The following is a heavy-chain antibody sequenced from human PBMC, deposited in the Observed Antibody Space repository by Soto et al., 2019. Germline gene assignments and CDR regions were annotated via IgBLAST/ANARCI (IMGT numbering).Heavy chain of an antibody. CDR3: VSDRGYGHASVPYS. CDR2: ISYDGSLQ. Sequence: QAQLVESGGGVVQPGRSLRLSCAASGFAFSSYGMHWVRQAPGTGLEWVAVISYDGSLQHYADSVKGRFTISRDNSKNMVLLQMSGLRAEDTAVYYWVSDRGYGHASVPYSWGQGTLVSISS. D-gene: IGHD5-18*01. CDR1: GFAFSSYG. V-gene: IGHV3-30*03. J-gene: IGHJ4*02.